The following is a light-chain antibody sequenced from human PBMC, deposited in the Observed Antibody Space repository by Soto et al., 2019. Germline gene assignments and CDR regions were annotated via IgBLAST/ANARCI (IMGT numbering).Light chain of an antibody. CDR2: DAS. J-gene: IGKJ4*01. CDR3: QQRSNWPPSLT. CDR1: QSVSSY. V-gene: IGKV3-11*01. Sequence: EIVLTQSPATLSLSPGERATLSCSASQSVSSYLAWYQQKPGQAPRLLIYDASNRATGIPARCSGSGSGTDFTLTISSLEPEDFAVYYCQQRSNWPPSLTCGGGTKVEIK.